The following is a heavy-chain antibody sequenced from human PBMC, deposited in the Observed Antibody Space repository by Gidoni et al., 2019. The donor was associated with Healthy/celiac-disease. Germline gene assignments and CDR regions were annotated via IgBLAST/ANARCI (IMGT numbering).Heavy chain of an antibody. D-gene: IGHD2-2*03. CDR2: MNPNSGNT. CDR3: ARGDGYCSSTSCRYYYYGMDV. V-gene: IGHV1-8*01. Sequence: QVQLVQSGAEVKKRGASVKVSCKASGYTFTSYDINWVRQATGQGLEWMGWMNPNSGNTGYAQKFQGRVTMTRNTSISTAYMELSSLRSEDTAVYYCARGDGYCSSTSCRYYYYGMDVWGQGTTVTVSS. CDR1: GYTFTSYD. J-gene: IGHJ6*02.